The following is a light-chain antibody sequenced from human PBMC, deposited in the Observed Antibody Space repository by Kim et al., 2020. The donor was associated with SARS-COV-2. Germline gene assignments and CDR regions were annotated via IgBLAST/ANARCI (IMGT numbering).Light chain of an antibody. CDR1: QSVHTN. J-gene: IGKJ2*01. Sequence: EIVMTQSPATLSVSPGERATLSCRASQSVHTNLAWYQQKPGQAPRLHIYGASTRATGIPARFSGSGSGADFTLAITSLQSGDFAIYYCQQLYDWHPYTFGRRTNLEI. CDR3: QQLYDWHPYT. CDR2: GAS. V-gene: IGKV3-15*01.